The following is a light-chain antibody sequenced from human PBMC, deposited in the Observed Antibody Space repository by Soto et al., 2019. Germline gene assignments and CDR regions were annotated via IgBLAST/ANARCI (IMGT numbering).Light chain of an antibody. V-gene: IGLV2-23*01. Sequence: QSVLTQPASVSGSPGQSITISCTGTSSDVGSYNLVSWYQQHPGKAPKFMIYEGSKRPSGVSNRFSGSKSGNTASLTISGLQAEDEADYYCCSYAGSSTLDVFGTGTKVTVL. J-gene: IGLJ1*01. CDR1: SSDVGSYNL. CDR3: CSYAGSSTLDV. CDR2: EGS.